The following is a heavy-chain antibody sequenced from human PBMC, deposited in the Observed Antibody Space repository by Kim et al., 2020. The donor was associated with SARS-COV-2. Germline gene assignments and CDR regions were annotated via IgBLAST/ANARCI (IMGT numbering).Heavy chain of an antibody. Sequence: SVKVSCKASGFTFTSSAVQWVRQARGQRLEWIGWIVVGSGNTNYAQKFQERVTITRDMSTSTAYMELSSLRSEDTAVYYCAADRPARYSSVPLHYYYYGMDVWGQGTTVTVSS. CDR1: GFTFTSSA. V-gene: IGHV1-58*01. J-gene: IGHJ6*02. CDR3: AADRPARYSSVPLHYYYYGMDV. D-gene: IGHD6-19*01. CDR2: IVVGSGNT.